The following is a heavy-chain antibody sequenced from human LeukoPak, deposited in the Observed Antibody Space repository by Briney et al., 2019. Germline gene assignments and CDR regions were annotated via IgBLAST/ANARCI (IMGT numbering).Heavy chain of an antibody. CDR2: ISAYNGNT. V-gene: IGHV1-18*01. J-gene: IGHJ4*02. CDR3: ARDEPDSSGWYVAY. Sequence: ASVKVSCKASGYTFTNFGISWVRQAPGQGLEWMGWISAYNGNTIYAQMLQGRVTMTTDTSTNTAYMELRSLRSDDTAVYYCARDEPDSSGWYVAYWGQGTLVTVSS. CDR1: GYTFTNFG. D-gene: IGHD6-19*01.